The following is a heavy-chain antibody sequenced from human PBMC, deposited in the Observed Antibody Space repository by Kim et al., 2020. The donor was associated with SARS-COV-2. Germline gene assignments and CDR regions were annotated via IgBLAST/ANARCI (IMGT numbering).Heavy chain of an antibody. D-gene: IGHD3-16*02. J-gene: IGHJ4*02. Sequence: ASVKVSCKASGYTFTNYAISWVRQAPGQGLEWMGWINTDTGNPTYAQAVTGRFVFYVDTSVSTTYLQISSLKADDTALYYCARVSWGSYRYTDSWGQGTLVTVSS. V-gene: IGHV7-4-1*02. CDR2: INTDTGNP. CDR1: GYTFTNYA. CDR3: ARVSWGSYRYTDS.